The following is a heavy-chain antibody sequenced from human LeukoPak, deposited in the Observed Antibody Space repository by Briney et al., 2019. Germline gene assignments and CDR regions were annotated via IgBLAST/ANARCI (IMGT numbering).Heavy chain of an antibody. CDR2: ISYDGSNK. J-gene: IGHJ4*02. CDR3: ARDLGPMNYGDWGFDY. CDR1: GFTFSSYA. V-gene: IGHV3-30-3*01. Sequence: GGSLRLSCAASGFTFSSYAMHWVRQAPGKGLEWVAVISYDGSNKYYADSVKGRFTISRDNSKNTLYLQLNSLRAEDTAVYYCARDLGPMNYGDWGFDYWGQGTLVTVSS. D-gene: IGHD4-17*01.